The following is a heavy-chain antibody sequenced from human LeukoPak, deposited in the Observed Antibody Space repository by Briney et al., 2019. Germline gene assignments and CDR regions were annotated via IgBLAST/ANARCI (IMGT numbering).Heavy chain of an antibody. CDR3: ARIFHGDAFDI. J-gene: IGHJ3*02. Sequence: GGSLRLSCAASGFTVSNNYMSWVRQAPGKGLEWVSVIYTGGSTYYADSVKGRFTISRDNAKNSLYLQMNSLRDEDTAVYYCARIFHGDAFDIWGQGTMVTVSS. CDR1: GFTVSNNY. D-gene: IGHD3-3*01. V-gene: IGHV3-66*01. CDR2: IYTGGST.